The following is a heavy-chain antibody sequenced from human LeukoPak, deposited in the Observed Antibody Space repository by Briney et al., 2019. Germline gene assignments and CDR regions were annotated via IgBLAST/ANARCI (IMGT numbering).Heavy chain of an antibody. CDR3: ARVLYDFWSGPGDY. V-gene: IGHV1-69*13. CDR1: GGTFSSYT. CDR2: IIPIFGTA. Sequence: GASVKVSCKASGGTFSSYTISWVRQAPGQGPEWMGGIIPIFGTANYAQKFQGRVTITADESTSTAYMELSSLRSEDTAVYYCARVLYDFWSGPGDYWGQGTLVTVSS. J-gene: IGHJ4*02. D-gene: IGHD3-3*01.